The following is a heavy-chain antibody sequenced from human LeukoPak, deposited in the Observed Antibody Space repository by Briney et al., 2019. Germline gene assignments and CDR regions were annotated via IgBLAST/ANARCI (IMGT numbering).Heavy chain of an antibody. CDR3: ARLYSSGWSFIDY. V-gene: IGHV4-59*08. CDR1: GGSISSYY. J-gene: IGHJ4*02. CDR2: IYYSGST. Sequence: SETLSLTCTVSGGSISSYYWSWIRQPPGKGLEWIGYIYYSGSTNYNPSLKSRVAISVDTSKNQFSLKLSSVTAADTAVYYCARLYSSGWSFIDYWGQGTLVTVSS. D-gene: IGHD6-19*01.